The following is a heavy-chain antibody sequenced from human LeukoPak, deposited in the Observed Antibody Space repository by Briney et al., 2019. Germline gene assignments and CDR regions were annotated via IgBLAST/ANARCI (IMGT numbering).Heavy chain of an antibody. CDR2: ISYDGSNK. J-gene: IGHJ4*02. CDR1: GFTFSNYG. D-gene: IGHD2/OR15-2a*01. Sequence: GGSLRLSCEASGFTFSNYGMHWVRQAPGRGLEWAALISYDGSNKYYADSVKGRSTISRDNSKNTLYLQMNSLRAEDTAVYYCAKETYLSLDYWGQGTLVTVSS. V-gene: IGHV3-30*18. CDR3: AKETYLSLDY.